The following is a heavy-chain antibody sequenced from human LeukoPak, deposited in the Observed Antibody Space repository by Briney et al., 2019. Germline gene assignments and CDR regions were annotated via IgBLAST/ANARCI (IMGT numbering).Heavy chain of an antibody. Sequence: KSSETLSLTCTVSGGSISSSSYYWGWIRQPPGKGLEWIGGIYYSGSTYYNPSLKSRVTISVDTSKNQFSLKLSSVTAADTAVYYCARPWFGELSSVDFLPPDMDVWGQGTTVTVSS. J-gene: IGHJ6*02. CDR3: ARPWFGELSSVDFLPPDMDV. D-gene: IGHD3-10*01. CDR1: GGSISSSSYY. CDR2: IYYSGST. V-gene: IGHV4-39*01.